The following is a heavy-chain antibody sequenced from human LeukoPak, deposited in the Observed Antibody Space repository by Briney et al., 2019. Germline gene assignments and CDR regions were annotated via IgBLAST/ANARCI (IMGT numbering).Heavy chain of an antibody. CDR2: FDPEDGET. Sequence: ASVKVSCKVSGCTLTELSMHWVRQAPGKGLEWVGGFDPEDGETIYAQKFQGRVTMTEDTSTDTAYMELSSLRSEDTAVYYCATALRPIVVVPAAYAFDIWGQGTMVTVSS. D-gene: IGHD2-2*01. CDR1: GCTLTELS. V-gene: IGHV1-24*01. J-gene: IGHJ3*02. CDR3: ATALRPIVVVPAAYAFDI.